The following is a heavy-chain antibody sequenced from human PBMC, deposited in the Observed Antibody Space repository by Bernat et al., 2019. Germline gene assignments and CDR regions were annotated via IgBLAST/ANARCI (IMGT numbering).Heavy chain of an antibody. Sequence: EVQLLESGGGLVQPGGTLRLSCAASGFTFSSYAMSWVRQAPGKGLEWVSAISGSGGSTYYADSVKGRFTISRDNSKNTLYLQMNSLRAEDTAVYYCAKGGYSYYYYYGMDVWGQGTTVTVSS. CDR3: AKGGYSYYYYYGMDV. D-gene: IGHD5-18*01. J-gene: IGHJ6*02. V-gene: IGHV3-23*01. CDR2: ISGSGGST. CDR1: GFTFSSYA.